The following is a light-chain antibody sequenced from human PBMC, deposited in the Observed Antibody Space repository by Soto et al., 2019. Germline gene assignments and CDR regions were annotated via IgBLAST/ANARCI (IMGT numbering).Light chain of an antibody. J-gene: IGKJ1*01. CDR1: QSIGTY. Sequence: DIQMTQSPSSLSASVGDRVTITCRSSQSIGTYLNWYQQKPGKVPKVLIYGTSNLHTGVPSRFSGSGSGTEFTLTISSLQPEDFAIYYCQETSSMPWTFGQGTNVETK. CDR3: QETSSMPWT. V-gene: IGKV1-39*01. CDR2: GTS.